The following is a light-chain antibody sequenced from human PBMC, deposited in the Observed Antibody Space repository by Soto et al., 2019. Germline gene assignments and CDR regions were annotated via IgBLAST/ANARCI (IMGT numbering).Light chain of an antibody. CDR3: QSYDSGRSGWL. CDR2: ENT. Sequence: QSVLTQPPSVSGAPGQRVTISCTGSSSNIGAVFDVHWYQQVPGTAPKLLIYENTKRPSGVPDRFSGSKSGTSASLAITGLQAEDEDDYYCQSYDSGRSGWLFGGGTKLTVL. J-gene: IGLJ2*01. CDR1: SSNIGAVFD. V-gene: IGLV1-40*01.